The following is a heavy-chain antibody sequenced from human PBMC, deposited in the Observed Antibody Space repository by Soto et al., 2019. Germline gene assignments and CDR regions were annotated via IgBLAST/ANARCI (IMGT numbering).Heavy chain of an antibody. CDR1: GYTFTSYD. CDR2: MNPNSGNT. V-gene: IGHV1-8*01. D-gene: IGHD1-1*01. Sequence: QVQLVQSGAEVKKPGASVKVSCKASGYTFTSYDINWVRQATGQGLEWMGWMNPNSGNTGYAQKFQGRVTMTRNTSXSKXYMELSSLRSEDTAVYYCARRSRTAHYYYYYGMDVWGQGTTVTVSS. J-gene: IGHJ6*02. CDR3: ARRSRTAHYYYYYGMDV.